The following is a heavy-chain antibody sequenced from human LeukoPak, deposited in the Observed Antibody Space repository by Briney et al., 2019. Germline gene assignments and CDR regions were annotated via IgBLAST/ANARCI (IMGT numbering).Heavy chain of an antibody. Sequence: SETLSLTCAVSGGSISSGGYSWSWIRQPPGKGLEWIGYIYHSGSTYYIPSLKSRVTISVNRSKNQFSLKLSSVTAADTAVYYCARASDNSNYYGMDVWGQGTAVPVSS. J-gene: IGHJ6*02. V-gene: IGHV4-30-2*01. CDR1: GGSISSGGYS. CDR3: ARASDNSNYYGMDV. CDR2: IYHSGST. D-gene: IGHD4-4*01.